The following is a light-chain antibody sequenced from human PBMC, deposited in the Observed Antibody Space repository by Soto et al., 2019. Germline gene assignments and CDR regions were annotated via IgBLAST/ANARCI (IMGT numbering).Light chain of an antibody. J-gene: IGKJ1*01. CDR3: RQYGSSPSWT. CDR2: GAS. Sequence: EIVLTQSPGTLSLSPGERATLSCRASQSVSSSYLAWYQQKPGQAPRLLIYGASSWATGIPDRFSGSEAGTDFTLTISRLGPEDFAVYYCRQYGSSPSWTFGQGTKVEIK. V-gene: IGKV3-20*01. CDR1: QSVSSSY.